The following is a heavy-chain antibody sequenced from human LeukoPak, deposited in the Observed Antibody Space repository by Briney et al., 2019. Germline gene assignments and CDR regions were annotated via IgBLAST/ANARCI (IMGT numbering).Heavy chain of an antibody. J-gene: IGHJ4*02. CDR1: GDTFTCYY. CDR3: ARDGSGSHDY. D-gene: IGHD1-26*01. CDR2: INPNSGGT. V-gene: IGHV1-2*02. Sequence: GASVKVSCKASGDTFTCYYMHWVRQAPGQGLEWMGWINPNSGGTNYAQKFQGRVTMTRYTSSSTAYMELSRLRSHDTAVYYCARDGSGSHDYWGQGTLVTVSS.